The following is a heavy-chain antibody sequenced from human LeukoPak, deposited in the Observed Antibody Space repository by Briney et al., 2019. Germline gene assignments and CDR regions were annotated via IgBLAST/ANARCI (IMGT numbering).Heavy chain of an antibody. V-gene: IGHV4-59*08. D-gene: IGHD6-13*01. CDR2: IYYSGST. Sequence: KPSETLSLTCTVSGGSISSYYWSWIRQPPGKGLEWIGYIYYSGSTNYNPSLKSRVTISVDTSKNQFPLNLSSVTAADSAVYYCARGRGYSSSWYWFDPWGQGTLVTVSS. CDR1: GGSISSYY. CDR3: ARGRGYSSSWYWFDP. J-gene: IGHJ5*02.